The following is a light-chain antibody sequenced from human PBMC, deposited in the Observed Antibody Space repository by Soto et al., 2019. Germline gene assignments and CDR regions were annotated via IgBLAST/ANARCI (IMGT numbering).Light chain of an antibody. J-gene: IGLJ1*01. CDR2: EVS. CDR1: SGDVGGYSY. CDR3: SSYTSSSTYV. V-gene: IGLV2-14*01. Sequence: QSALSQPRSVSGSPGQSVTISCTGTSGDVGGYSYVSWFQNHPGKAPKLMIYEVSNRPSGVSNRFSGSKSGNTASLTISGLQAEDEADYYGSSYTSSSTYVFGTGTKLTVL.